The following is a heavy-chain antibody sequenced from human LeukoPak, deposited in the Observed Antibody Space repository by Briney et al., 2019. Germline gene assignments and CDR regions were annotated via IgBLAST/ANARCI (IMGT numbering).Heavy chain of an antibody. J-gene: IGHJ4*02. CDR2: INPDSGGT. CDR3: ARGRLGAARFFDY. V-gene: IGHV1-2*02. Sequence: ASVKVSCKASGYTFTGYYMHWVRQAPGQGLEWMGWINPDSGGTNYAQNLQDRVTMTRDTSISTAYMELSRLRSDDTAVYYCARGRLGAARFFDYWGQGTLVTVSS. D-gene: IGHD6-6*01. CDR1: GYTFTGYY.